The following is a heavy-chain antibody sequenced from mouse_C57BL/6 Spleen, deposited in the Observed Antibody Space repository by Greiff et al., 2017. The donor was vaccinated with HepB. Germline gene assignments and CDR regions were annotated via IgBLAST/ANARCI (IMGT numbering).Heavy chain of an antibody. CDR1: GYTFTDYY. V-gene: IGHV1-26*01. Sequence: EVQLQQSGPELVKPGASVKISCKASGYTFTDYYMNWVKQSHGKSLEWIGDINPNNGGTSYNQKFKGKATLTVDKSSSTAYMELRSLTSEDSAVYYCARRGYYYLPGNVWGTGTTVTVSS. CDR2: INPNNGGT. D-gene: IGHD1-1*01. CDR3: ARRGYYYLPGNV. J-gene: IGHJ1*03.